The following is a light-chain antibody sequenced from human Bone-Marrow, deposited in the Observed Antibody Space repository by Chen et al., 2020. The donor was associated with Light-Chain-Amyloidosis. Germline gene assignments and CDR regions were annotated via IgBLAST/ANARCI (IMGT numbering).Light chain of an antibody. CDR3: KSRDSSGDLLI. Sequence: SSELTQDPAVSVALGQTVRITCQGDSLRKYYASWYQQKQGQAPVIVIYAKNNRPSGIPDRFSGSSSGNTASLTITGTQAEDEADYYCKSRDSSGDLLIFGGGTKLTVL. V-gene: IGLV3-19*01. CDR2: AKN. CDR1: SLRKYY. J-gene: IGLJ2*01.